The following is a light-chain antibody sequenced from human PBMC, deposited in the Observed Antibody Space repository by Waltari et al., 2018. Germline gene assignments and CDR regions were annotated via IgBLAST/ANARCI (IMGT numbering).Light chain of an antibody. J-gene: IGKJ3*01. V-gene: IGKV2-28*01. CDR2: LVS. Sequence: IVMTQSPLSLPVTPGEPASISCRSSQSLLHSNGYTYLDWYLQKPGQSPQLLIHLVSTRASGVPDRFSGSGSGTEFTLTISSLQSEDFAVYYCQQYNNWLGFTFGPGTKVDIK. CDR1: QSLLHSNGYTY. CDR3: QQYNNWLGFT.